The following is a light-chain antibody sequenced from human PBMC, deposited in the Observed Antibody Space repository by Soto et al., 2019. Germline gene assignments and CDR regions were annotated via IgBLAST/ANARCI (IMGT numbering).Light chain of an antibody. CDR1: QSVSNNY. V-gene: IGKV3-20*01. Sequence: EIVLTQSPGTLSLSPGERATLSCRASQSVSNNYLAWYQQKPGQAPRLLIYGASNRPTGIPDRFSGSGSGTDFTLTICRLEPEDLVVYYCQQYGSSGTFGQGNKVEIK. CDR2: GAS. CDR3: QQYGSSGT. J-gene: IGKJ1*01.